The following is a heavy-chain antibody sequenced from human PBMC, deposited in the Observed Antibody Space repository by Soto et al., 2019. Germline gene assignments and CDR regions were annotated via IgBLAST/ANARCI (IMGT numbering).Heavy chain of an antibody. CDR3: EREWVEFVTDY. CDR1: GGSVSSGSYY. CDR2: IYYSGST. J-gene: IGHJ4*02. Sequence: QVQLQESGPGLVKPSETLSLTCTVSGGSVSSGSYYWSWIRQPPGKGLEWIGYIYYSGSTNYNPSLKGRVTISVDTSKNPFSLKLSSVTAADTAVYYCEREWVEFVTDYWGQGTLVTVSS. D-gene: IGHD2-15*01. V-gene: IGHV4-61*01.